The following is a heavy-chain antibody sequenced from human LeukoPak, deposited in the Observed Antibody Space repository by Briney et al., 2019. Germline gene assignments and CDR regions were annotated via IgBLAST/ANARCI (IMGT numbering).Heavy chain of an antibody. CDR2: ISGSGGST. CDR1: GFTFSSYA. J-gene: IGHJ4*02. CDR3: AKESREVAVAGHAGFDY. Sequence: GGSLRLSCAASGFTFSSYAMSWVRQAPGKGLEWVSAISGSGGSTYYADSVKGRFTISGDNSKNTPYLQMNSLRAEDTAVYYCAKESREVAVAGHAGFDYWGQGTLVTVSS. V-gene: IGHV3-23*01. D-gene: IGHD6-19*01.